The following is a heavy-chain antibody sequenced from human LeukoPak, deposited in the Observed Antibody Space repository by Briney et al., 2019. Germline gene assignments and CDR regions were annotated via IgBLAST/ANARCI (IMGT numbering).Heavy chain of an antibody. Sequence: SETLSLTCAVSGGSISSYYWSWIRQPPGKGLEWIGEINHSGSTNYNPSLKSRVTISVDTSKNQFSLKLSSVTAADTAVYYCAREIRYDYVWGSYRHNWFDPWGQGTLVTVSS. D-gene: IGHD3-16*02. CDR1: GGSISSYY. CDR3: AREIRYDYVWGSYRHNWFDP. V-gene: IGHV4-34*01. CDR2: INHSGST. J-gene: IGHJ5*02.